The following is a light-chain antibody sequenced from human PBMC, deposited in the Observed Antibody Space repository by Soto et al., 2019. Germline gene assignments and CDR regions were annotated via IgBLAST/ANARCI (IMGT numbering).Light chain of an antibody. V-gene: IGLV2-14*01. Sequence: QSVLTQPASVSGSPGQSITISCAGTSSDVGGYNFVSWYQQHPGKAPKLIIYEVSNRPSGVSNRFSGSKSGTTASLTISGLQAEDEADYYCSSYTVSLTLDVFGSGTKLTVL. CDR3: SSYTVSLTLDV. CDR1: SSDVGGYNF. CDR2: EVS. J-gene: IGLJ1*01.